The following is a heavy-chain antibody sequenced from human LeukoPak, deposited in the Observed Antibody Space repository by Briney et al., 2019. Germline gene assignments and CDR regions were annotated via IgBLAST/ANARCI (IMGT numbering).Heavy chain of an antibody. Sequence: SETLSLTCAVYGGSFSGYYWSWIRQPPGKGLEWIGEINHSGSTNYNPSLKSRVTISVDTSKNQISLKLSSVTAADTAVYYCARGDVTAAGYDYWGQGTLVTVSS. D-gene: IGHD6-13*01. CDR2: INHSGST. V-gene: IGHV4-34*01. CDR1: GGSFSGYY. CDR3: ARGDVTAAGYDY. J-gene: IGHJ4*02.